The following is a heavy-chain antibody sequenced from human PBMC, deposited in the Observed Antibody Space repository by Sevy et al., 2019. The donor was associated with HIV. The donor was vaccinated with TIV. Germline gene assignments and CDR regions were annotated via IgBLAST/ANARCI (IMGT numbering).Heavy chain of an antibody. Sequence: GGSQRLSCAGSGFTFSSYWMSWVRQAPGKGLEWVANINQDGSGKNYVDSVKGRFTISRDNAKNSLYLQMNSLRAEDTAVYYCARDPFSKADYWGQGTLVTVSS. CDR2: INQDGSGK. D-gene: IGHD4-4*01. CDR1: GFTFSSYW. CDR3: ARDPFSKADY. V-gene: IGHV3-7*01. J-gene: IGHJ4*02.